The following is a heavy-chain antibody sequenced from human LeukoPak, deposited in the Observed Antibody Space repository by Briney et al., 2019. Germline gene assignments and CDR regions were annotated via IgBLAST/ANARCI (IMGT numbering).Heavy chain of an antibody. CDR3: ARESPPGYDSSGYYPYYYYMDV. CDR1: GGSISSGGYY. Sequence: SQTLSLTCTVSGGSISSGGYYWSWIRQPPGKGLEWIGYILHSGSTYYNPSLKSRVTISVDTSKNQFSLKLSSVTAADTAVYYCARESPPGYDSSGYYPYYYYMDVWGKGTTVTVSS. J-gene: IGHJ6*03. D-gene: IGHD3-22*01. CDR2: ILHSGST. V-gene: IGHV4-30-2*01.